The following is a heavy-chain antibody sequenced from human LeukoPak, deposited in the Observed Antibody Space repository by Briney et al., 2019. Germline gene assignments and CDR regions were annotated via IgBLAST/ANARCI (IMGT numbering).Heavy chain of an antibody. Sequence: PSGTLSLTCAVSDGSITSSHWWGWVRQPPGKGLEWIGEIYHNGNTNYNPSLKSRVTISLDKSKSQFSLKLTSVTAADTAVYYCARDPVAAAGTAFDYWGQGTLITVSS. J-gene: IGHJ4*02. D-gene: IGHD6-13*01. CDR3: ARDPVAAAGTAFDY. CDR1: DGSITSSHW. CDR2: IYHNGNT. V-gene: IGHV4-4*02.